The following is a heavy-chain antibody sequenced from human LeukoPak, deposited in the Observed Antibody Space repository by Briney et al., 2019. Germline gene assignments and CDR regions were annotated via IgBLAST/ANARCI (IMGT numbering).Heavy chain of an antibody. CDR2: ISYDGSNK. J-gene: IGHJ6*03. CDR1: GFTFSSYA. D-gene: IGHD6-19*01. CDR3: ARDRGAGPYYYYYMDV. Sequence: GGSLRLSCAASGFTFSSYAMHWVRQAPGKGLEWVAVISYDGSNKYYADSVKGRFTISRDNSKNTLYLQMNSLRAEDTAVYYCARDRGAGPYYYYYMDVWGKGTMVTVSS. V-gene: IGHV3-30*04.